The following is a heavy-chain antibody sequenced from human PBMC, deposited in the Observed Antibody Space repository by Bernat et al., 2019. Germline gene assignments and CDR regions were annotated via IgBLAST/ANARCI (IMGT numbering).Heavy chain of an antibody. CDR1: GFTFGDYA. Sequence: EVQLVESGGGLVQPGRSLRLSCTASGFTFGDYAMSWVRQAPGKGLEWVGFIRSKAYGGTTEYAASVKGRFTISRDDSKSIAYLQMNSLKTEDTAVYYCTRDPMTTVTGYYYYYYMDVWGKWDHGHRLL. D-gene: IGHD4-17*01. V-gene: IGHV3-49*04. CDR2: IRSKAYGGTT. J-gene: IGHJ6*03. CDR3: TRDPMTTVTGYYYYYYMDV.